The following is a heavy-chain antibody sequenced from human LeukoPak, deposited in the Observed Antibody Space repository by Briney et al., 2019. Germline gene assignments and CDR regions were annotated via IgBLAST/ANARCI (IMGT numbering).Heavy chain of an antibody. CDR2: ISGSGGST. Sequence: LAGGSLRLSCAASGFTFSSYAMSWVRQAPGKGLEWVSAISGSGGSTYYADSVKGRFTISRDNSKNTLYLQMNSLRAEDTAVYYCAKDLATTVTLFIFDYWGQGTLVTVSS. CDR3: AKDLATTVTLFIFDY. J-gene: IGHJ4*02. D-gene: IGHD4-17*01. CDR1: GFTFSSYA. V-gene: IGHV3-23*01.